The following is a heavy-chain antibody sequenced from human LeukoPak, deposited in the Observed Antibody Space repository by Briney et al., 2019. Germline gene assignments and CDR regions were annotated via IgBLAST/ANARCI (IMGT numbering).Heavy chain of an antibody. CDR1: GFTFNNYN. J-gene: IGHJ5*02. Sequence: GGSLRLSCATSGFTFNNYNMNWVRQAPGRALEWVSSITSSGTYIFYADSVKGRFTISRDNAKNSLYLQMNSLRAEDTALYYCAKSGDSSGYYTPNWFDPWGQGTLVTVSS. V-gene: IGHV3-21*04. CDR2: ITSSGTYI. D-gene: IGHD3-22*01. CDR3: AKSGDSSGYYTPNWFDP.